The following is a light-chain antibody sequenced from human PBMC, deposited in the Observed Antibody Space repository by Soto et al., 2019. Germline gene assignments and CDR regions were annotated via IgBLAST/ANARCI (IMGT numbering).Light chain of an antibody. CDR1: QSVSSN. CDR3: QQYNNWPLTWT. Sequence: EIVMTQSPATLSVSPGERATLSCRASQSVSSNLAWYQQKPGQAPRLFIYGASTRATGIPARFSGSGSGTEFTLTISSLQSEDFAVYYCQQYNNWPLTWTFGQGTKVEIK. V-gene: IGKV3-15*01. CDR2: GAS. J-gene: IGKJ1*01.